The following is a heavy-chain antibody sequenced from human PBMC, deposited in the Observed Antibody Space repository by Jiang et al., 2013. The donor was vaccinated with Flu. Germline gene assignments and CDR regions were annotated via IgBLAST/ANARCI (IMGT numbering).Heavy chain of an antibody. V-gene: IGHV3-15*01. CDR1: GFTFSNAW. J-gene: IGHJ4*02. CDR3: TTDGDYVPHYFDC. D-gene: IGHD4-17*01. CDR2: IKSKTDGGTT. Sequence: VQLVESGGGLVKPGGSLRLSCAASGFTFSNAWMSWVRQAPGKGLEWVGRIKSKTDGGTTDYAAPVKGRFTISRDDSKNTLYLQMNSLKTEDTAVYYCTTDGDYVPHYFDCWGQGTLVTVSS.